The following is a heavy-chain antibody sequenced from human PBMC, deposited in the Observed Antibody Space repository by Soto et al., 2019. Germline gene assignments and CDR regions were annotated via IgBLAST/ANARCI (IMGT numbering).Heavy chain of an antibody. CDR2: ISPYNDAT. Sequence: QVQLDQSGVEVKKPGASVKVTCKASGHTLWNYGISWVRQAPGQGLEWMGWISPYNDATNYAQKFQGRVTMSTDTSTSAAYTERRNLRSDDTAVYYCARLRSSSYHTHCYAGRDVWGQGTRVTVSS. CDR1: GHTLWNYG. D-gene: IGHD3-22*01. J-gene: IGHJ6*02. V-gene: IGHV1-18*01. CDR3: ARLRSSSYHTHCYAGRDV.